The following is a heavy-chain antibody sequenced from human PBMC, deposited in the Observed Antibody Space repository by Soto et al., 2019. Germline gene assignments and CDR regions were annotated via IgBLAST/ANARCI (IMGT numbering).Heavy chain of an antibody. D-gene: IGHD2-21*01. CDR1: GATFSSYA. V-gene: IGHV1-69*06. CDR2: IIPIFGTA. Sequence: SVKVSCKASGATFSSYAISWVRQAPGQGLEWMGGIIPIFGTANYAQKFQGRVTITADKSTSTAYMELSSLRSEDTAVYYCARDSPLHIVAGSWGQGTLVTVSS. J-gene: IGHJ4*02. CDR3: ARDSPLHIVAGS.